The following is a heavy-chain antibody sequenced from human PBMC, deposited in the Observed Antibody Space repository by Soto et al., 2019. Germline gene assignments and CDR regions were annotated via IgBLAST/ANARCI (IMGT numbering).Heavy chain of an antibody. CDR3: AKGGGVLFSFDQ. CDR1: GFTFSTFA. Sequence: EVQLLESGGGLVQPGGSLRLSCAASGFTFSTFAMTWVRQAPGKGLEWVSAISGSGDNTYYADSVKGRLTMSRDNSKSTLYLQMNSLSGDDTAVSHCAKGGGVLFSFDQWGQGTLVTVSS. J-gene: IGHJ4*02. CDR2: ISGSGDNT. D-gene: IGHD3-16*01. V-gene: IGHV3-23*01.